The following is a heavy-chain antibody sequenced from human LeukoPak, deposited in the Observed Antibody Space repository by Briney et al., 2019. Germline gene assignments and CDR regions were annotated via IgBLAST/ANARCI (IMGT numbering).Heavy chain of an antibody. CDR2: ISYDGTNK. CDR1: GFTFSDYA. CDR3: ALTTIGVVYYSDY. J-gene: IGHJ4*02. D-gene: IGHD1/OR15-1a*01. Sequence: GGSLRLSCAASGFTFSDYAMHWVRQAPGKGLEWVALISYDGTNKYYAESVRGRFTISRDNSQNTLYLYMNSLTGADTSVYYCALTTIGVVYYSDYGGQGTLVTVSS. V-gene: IGHV3-30*04.